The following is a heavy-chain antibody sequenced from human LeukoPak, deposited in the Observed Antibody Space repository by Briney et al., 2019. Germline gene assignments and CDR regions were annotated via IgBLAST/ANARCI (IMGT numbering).Heavy chain of an antibody. D-gene: IGHD6-19*01. CDR2: LSDRGSP. V-gene: IGHV4-39*02. Sequence: SETLSLTCTVSGDPISGSRFFWAWIRQPPGKGLEWIASLSDRGSPKYSPSFQSRVSIFTYTAKNQLSLNLKSVTAADTAVYYCARDANYRDRSGYPSPFDFWGQGSLVTVSS. CDR1: GDPISGSRFF. CDR3: ARDANYRDRSGYPSPFDF. J-gene: IGHJ4*02.